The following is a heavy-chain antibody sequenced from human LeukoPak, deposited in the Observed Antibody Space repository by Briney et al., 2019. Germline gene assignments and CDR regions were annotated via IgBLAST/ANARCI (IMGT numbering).Heavy chain of an antibody. CDR2: IRSKVDSHAT. D-gene: IGHD1-26*01. J-gene: IGHJ4*02. V-gene: IGHV3-73*01. Sequence: GGSLRLSCAASGFTFSDSAMHWVRQASGKGLEWVGRIRSKVDSHATAYAASVKGRFIISRDASENTAFLQMNFLRAYYTAVHYCTRHGWELLPPADYWGQGTLVTVSS. CDR3: TRHGWELLPPADY. CDR1: GFTFSDSA.